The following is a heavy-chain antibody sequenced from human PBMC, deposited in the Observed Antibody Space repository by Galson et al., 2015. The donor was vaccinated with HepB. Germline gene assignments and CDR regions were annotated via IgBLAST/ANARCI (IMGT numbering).Heavy chain of an antibody. V-gene: IGHV1-2*05. CDR2: INPYSGSP. Sequence: SVKVSCKASGYTFTDHYIHWVRQAPGQGLEWVGRINPYSGSPDYAQKFQGRVAMTRDTSLTTVYLEVNILTSDDTGVFYCARGADALLMLLDYWGQGTLVTVSS. D-gene: IGHD3-16*01. CDR3: ARGADALLMLLDY. CDR1: GYTFTDHY. J-gene: IGHJ4*02.